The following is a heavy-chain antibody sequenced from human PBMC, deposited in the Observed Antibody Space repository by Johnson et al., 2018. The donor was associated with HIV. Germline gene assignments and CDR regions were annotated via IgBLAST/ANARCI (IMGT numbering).Heavy chain of an antibody. CDR2: INWNGGNT. V-gene: IGHV3-20*04. D-gene: IGHD2-2*01. Sequence: VQLVESGGSVVRPGGSLRLSCAASGFTFKDYGMSWVRQAPGKGLEWVSYINWNGGNTGYADSVKGRFTISRDNAKNSLYLQMNSLRAEDTALYYCARGIQPDAFDIWGQGTMVTVSS. CDR3: ARGIQPDAFDI. J-gene: IGHJ3*02. CDR1: GFTFKDYG.